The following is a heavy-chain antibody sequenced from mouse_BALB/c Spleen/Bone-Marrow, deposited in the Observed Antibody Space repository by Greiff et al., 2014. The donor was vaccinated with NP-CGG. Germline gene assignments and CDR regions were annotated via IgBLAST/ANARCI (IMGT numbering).Heavy chain of an antibody. D-gene: IGHD1-2*01. Sequence: VMLVESGPGLVAPSQSLSITCTVSGFSLTNYGVHWVRQPPGKGLEWLGVIWADGSTKYNSALMSRLSISKDNSTSQVFFKMNRLQTDDTAMYYCARITAATGAMDYWGQGTSVTVSS. CDR3: ARITAATGAMDY. V-gene: IGHV2-9*02. J-gene: IGHJ4*01. CDR1: GFSLTNYG. CDR2: IWADGST.